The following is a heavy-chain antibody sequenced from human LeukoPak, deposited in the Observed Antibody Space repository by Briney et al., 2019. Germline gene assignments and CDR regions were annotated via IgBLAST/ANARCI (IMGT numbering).Heavy chain of an antibody. CDR2: IYPGDSDT. J-gene: IGHJ6*03. CDR3: ARLGDYYYYMDV. CDR1: GYPFTSSD. V-gene: IGHV5-51*01. Sequence: GASVKVSCKAYGYPFTSSDTNWVRQAPGRGLEWMGIIYPGDSDTRYSPSFQGQVTISADKSISTAYLQWSSLKASDTAMYYCARLGDYYYYMDVWGKGTTVTVSS.